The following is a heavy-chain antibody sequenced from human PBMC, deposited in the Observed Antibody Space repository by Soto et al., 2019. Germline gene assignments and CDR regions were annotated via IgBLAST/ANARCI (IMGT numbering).Heavy chain of an antibody. CDR3: AKDYGSGTPAPGYFDY. J-gene: IGHJ4*02. CDR2: ISGSGGST. Sequence: EVQLLESGGGLVQPGGSLRLSCAASGFTFSSYAMSWVRQAPGKGLEWVSAISGSGGSTYYADSVKGRFTISRDNSKNTLYLQMNSLRAEDTAVYYCAKDYGSGTPAPGYFDYWGQGTLVTVSS. CDR1: GFTFSSYA. V-gene: IGHV3-23*01. D-gene: IGHD3-10*01.